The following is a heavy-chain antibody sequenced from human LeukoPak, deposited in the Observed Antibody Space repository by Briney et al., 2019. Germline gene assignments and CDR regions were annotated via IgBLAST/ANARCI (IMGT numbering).Heavy chain of an antibody. CDR2: INHSGST. D-gene: IGHD3-22*01. Sequence: SQTLSLTCAISGGSFSGYYWCWIRQSPGHERECIGEINHSGSTNYNPTLKTRVTISVDKSKNQLSLTPSFVTAADSHVYYCARGRSYDSSGEDYWGQGTLVTVSS. CDR1: GGSFSGYY. V-gene: IGHV4-34*01. J-gene: IGHJ4*02. CDR3: ARGRSYDSSGEDY.